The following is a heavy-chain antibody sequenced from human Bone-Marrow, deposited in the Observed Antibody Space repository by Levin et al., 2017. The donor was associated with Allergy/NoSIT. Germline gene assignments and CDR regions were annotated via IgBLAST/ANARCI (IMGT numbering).Heavy chain of an antibody. J-gene: IGHJ6*02. CDR2: TYYRSKWYN. V-gene: IGHV6-1*01. D-gene: IGHD6-13*01. CDR1: GDSVSSNSAA. CDR3: ARVSGIAAAGTYCYYGMDV. Sequence: SQTLSLTCAISGDSVSSNSAAWNWIRQSPSRGLEWLGRTYYRSKWYNDYAVSVKSRITINPDTSKNQFSLQLNSVTPEDTAVYYCARVSGIAAAGTYCYYGMDVWGQGTTVTVSS.